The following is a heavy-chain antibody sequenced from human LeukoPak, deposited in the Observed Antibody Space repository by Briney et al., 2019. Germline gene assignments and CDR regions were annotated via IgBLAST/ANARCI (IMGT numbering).Heavy chain of an antibody. D-gene: IGHD2-21*01. CDR1: GGSFSGYY. Sequence: PSETLSLTCAVYGGSFSGYYWSWIRQPPGKGLEWIGEINHSGSTNYNPSLKSRVTISVDTSKNQFSLKLSSVTAADTAVYYCARGGGAFDYWGQGTLATVSS. J-gene: IGHJ4*02. CDR2: INHSGST. CDR3: ARGGGAFDY. V-gene: IGHV4-34*01.